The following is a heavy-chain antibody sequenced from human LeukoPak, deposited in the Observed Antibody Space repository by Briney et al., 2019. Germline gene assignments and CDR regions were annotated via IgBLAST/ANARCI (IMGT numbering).Heavy chain of an antibody. CDR3: ARVVGGYYLDY. D-gene: IGHD1-26*01. CDR1: GYSISSGYY. J-gene: IGHJ4*02. V-gene: IGHV4-38-2*01. Sequence: SETLSLTCAVSGYSISSGYYWGWIRQPPGRGLEWIGTIYHRRNTYYNPSLKSQVTISVDTSKNQFSLKVSSVTAADTAVYYCARVVGGYYLDYWGQGTLVTVSS. CDR2: IYHRRNT.